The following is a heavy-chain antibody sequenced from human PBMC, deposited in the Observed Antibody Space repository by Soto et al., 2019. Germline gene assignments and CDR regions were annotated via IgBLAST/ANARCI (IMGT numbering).Heavy chain of an antibody. CDR2: IYPGDSDT. CDR1: GYSFTSYW. V-gene: IGHV5-51*01. CDR3: ARTSAAGKYYYGMAV. Sequence: PGQSLKISCKGSGYSFTSYWIGWVRQMPGKGLEWMGIIYPGDSDTRYSPSFQGQVTISADKSISTAYLQWSSLKASDTAMYYCARTSAAGKYYYGMAVWGKGTTVTVSS. J-gene: IGHJ6*04. D-gene: IGHD6-13*01.